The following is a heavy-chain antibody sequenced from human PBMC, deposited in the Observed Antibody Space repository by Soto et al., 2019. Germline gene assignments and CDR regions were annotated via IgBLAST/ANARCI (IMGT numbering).Heavy chain of an antibody. Sequence: GGSLRLSCAASGSSFSSYGIHWVRQAPGKGLEWVAVISYDGSNKYYADSVKGRFTISRDNSKNTLYLQMNSLRAEDTAVYYCAKDRPSGSRPYYYGMDVWGQGTTVTVSS. CDR1: GSSFSSYG. CDR2: ISYDGSNK. CDR3: AKDRPSGSRPYYYGMDV. V-gene: IGHV3-30*18. J-gene: IGHJ6*02. D-gene: IGHD1-26*01.